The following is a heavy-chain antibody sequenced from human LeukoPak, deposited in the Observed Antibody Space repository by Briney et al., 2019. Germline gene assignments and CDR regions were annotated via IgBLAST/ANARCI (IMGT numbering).Heavy chain of an antibody. CDR3: ARGINGMDV. V-gene: IGHV1-8*01. CDR2: MNPNSGNT. CDR1: GYTFTSYE. J-gene: IGHJ6*02. Sequence: ASVXXSCKASGYTFTSYEINWVRQATGQGREWMAGMNPNSGNTGYAQKFQGRVTMTRDTSISTAYMELSSLRSEDTAVYYCARGINGMDVWGQGTTVTVSS. D-gene: IGHD1-14*01.